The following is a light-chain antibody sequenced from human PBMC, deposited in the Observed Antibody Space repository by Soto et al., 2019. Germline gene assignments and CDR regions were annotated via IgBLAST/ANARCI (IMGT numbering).Light chain of an antibody. CDR1: QVISNW. CDR2: DSC. Sequence: IQMTHSPATLSASVLYRVTITFLSIQVISNWLCFYHQKPGKAPKLLIYDSCSFEGGVAARFSGSGSGTEFTLTISSLQPDDFATYYCQQYNSYSPLTFGGGTKVDIK. V-gene: IGKV1-5*01. J-gene: IGKJ4*01. CDR3: QQYNSYSPLT.